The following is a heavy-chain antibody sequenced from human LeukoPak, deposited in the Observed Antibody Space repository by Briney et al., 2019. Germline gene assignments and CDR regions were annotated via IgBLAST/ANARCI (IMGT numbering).Heavy chain of an antibody. J-gene: IGHJ4*02. CDR3: AYYDSSGYYYGRLRY. D-gene: IGHD3-22*01. CDR2: ITAGGDTT. Sequence: PGGSLRLSCAASAFPFSSHAMSWVRQTPGKGLEWVSAITAGGDTTHYADSVKGRFTVSRDNSKNTIYLHMNSLRAEDTAVYFCAYYDSSGYYYGRLRYWGQGTLVTVSS. CDR1: AFPFSSHA. V-gene: IGHV3-23*01.